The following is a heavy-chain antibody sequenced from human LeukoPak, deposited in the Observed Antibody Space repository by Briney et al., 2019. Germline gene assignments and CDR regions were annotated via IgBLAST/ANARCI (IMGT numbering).Heavy chain of an antibody. V-gene: IGHV3-48*02. CDR3: ARDLGDDYGNYFYF. Sequence: GGSLRLSCAASGFTFSTYSMNRVRQAPGKGLEWVSYISSSSTTTSYADSVKGRFTISRDNAKNSLHLQMNSLRDEDSAIYYCARDLGDDYGNYFYFWGQGTLVTVSS. CDR1: GFTFSTYS. J-gene: IGHJ4*02. CDR2: ISSSSTTT. D-gene: IGHD4-17*01.